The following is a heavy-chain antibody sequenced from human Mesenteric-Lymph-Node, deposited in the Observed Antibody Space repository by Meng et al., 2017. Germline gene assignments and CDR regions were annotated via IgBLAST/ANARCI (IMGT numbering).Heavy chain of an antibody. CDR2: INTNTGNP. CDR3: ARAVKQQLANPYYFDY. V-gene: IGHV7-4-1*02. CDR1: GYTFTSYA. Sequence: ASVKVSCKASGYTFTSYAMNWVRQAPGQGLEWMGWINTNTGNPTYAQGFTGRFVFSLDTSVSTAYLQISSLKAEDTAVYYCARAVKQQLANPYYFDYWGQGTLVTVSS. D-gene: IGHD6-13*01. J-gene: IGHJ4*02.